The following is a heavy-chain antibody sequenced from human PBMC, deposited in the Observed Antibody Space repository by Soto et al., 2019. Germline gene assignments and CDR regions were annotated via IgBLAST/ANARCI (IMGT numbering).Heavy chain of an antibody. D-gene: IGHD3-22*01. Sequence: SETRSCPCTLSPSPLNHYTSSCLLQHPGKGLEWIGYIYYNGNTNYNPALKSRVTISVDTSKKQFSLKVNSVTAADTAVYYCARHCHFYDDNVYFYAMDVWGQGTTVT. V-gene: IGHV4-59*01. J-gene: IGHJ6*01. CDR1: PSPLNHYT. CDR3: ARHCHFYDDNVYFYAMDV. CDR2: IYYNGNT.